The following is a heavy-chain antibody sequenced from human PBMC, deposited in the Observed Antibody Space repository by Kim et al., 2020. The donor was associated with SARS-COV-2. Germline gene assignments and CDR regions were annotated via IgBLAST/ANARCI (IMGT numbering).Heavy chain of an antibody. D-gene: IGHD3-10*01. Sequence: GGSLRLSCTASGFTFSSYGMHWVRQAPGKGLEWVAVIWYDGSNKYYADSVKGRFTISRDNSKNTLYLQMNSLRAEDTAVYYCAREGPGQTSMLDPWGQGTLVTVSS. J-gene: IGHJ5*02. V-gene: IGHV3-33*01. CDR2: IWYDGSNK. CDR1: GFTFSSYG. CDR3: AREGPGQTSMLDP.